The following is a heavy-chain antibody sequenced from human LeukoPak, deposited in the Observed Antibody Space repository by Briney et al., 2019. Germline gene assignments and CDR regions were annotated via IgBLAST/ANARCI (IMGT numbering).Heavy chain of an antibody. CDR3: ARDRGSLDCNFGDSVCGNYFDY. J-gene: IGHJ4*02. Sequence: GASVKVSCKASGYSFSGYYMHWVRQAPGQGLEWMGGIIPIFGTANYAQKFQGRVTITADKSTSTAYMELSSLRSEDTAVYYCARDRGSLDCNFGDSVCGNYFDYWGQGTLVTVSS. V-gene: IGHV1-69*06. CDR1: GYSFSGYY. D-gene: IGHD2/OR15-2a*01. CDR2: IIPIFGTA.